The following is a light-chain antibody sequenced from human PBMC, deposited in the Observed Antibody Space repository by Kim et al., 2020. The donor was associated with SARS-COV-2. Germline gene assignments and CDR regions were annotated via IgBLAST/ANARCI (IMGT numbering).Light chain of an antibody. Sequence: SSELTQDPAVSVALGQTVRITCQGDSLRSYYATWYQQKPGQAPILVIYGKNNRPSGIPDRFSGSSSGNTASLTITGTQAGDEADYYCNSRDSNDNVVFCGGTMLTFL. V-gene: IGLV3-19*01. CDR3: NSRDSNDNVV. CDR2: GKN. J-gene: IGLJ2*01. CDR1: SLRSYY.